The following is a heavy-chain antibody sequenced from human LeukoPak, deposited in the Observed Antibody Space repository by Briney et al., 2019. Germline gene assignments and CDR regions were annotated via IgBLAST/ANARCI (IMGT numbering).Heavy chain of an antibody. CDR2: IYYSGST. Sequence: SETLSLTCTVSGGSISSYYWSWIRQPPGKGLEWIGYIYYSGSTNYNPSLKSRVTISVDTSKNQFSLKLSSVTAADTAVYYCARDSGYGSGNPGLDYWGQGTLVTVSS. V-gene: IGHV4-59*01. D-gene: IGHD3-10*01. CDR1: GGSISSYY. CDR3: ARDSGYGSGNPGLDY. J-gene: IGHJ4*02.